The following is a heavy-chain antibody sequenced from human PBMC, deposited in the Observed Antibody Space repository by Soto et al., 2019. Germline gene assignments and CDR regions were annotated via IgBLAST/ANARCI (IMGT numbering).Heavy chain of an antibody. J-gene: IGHJ4*02. CDR2: INTDGSST. V-gene: IGHV3-74*01. CDR1: GFTFSSYW. CDR3: AREWFHSPGH. Sequence: EVQLVESGGGLVQPGGSLSLSCAAAGFTFSSYWMHWVRQAPGEGLVWVAHINTDGSSTTYADTVKGRFTVSRDNAKNTLFLQMNSLRAEDTAIYSCAREWFHSPGHWGQGTLVPVSS. D-gene: IGHD3-22*01.